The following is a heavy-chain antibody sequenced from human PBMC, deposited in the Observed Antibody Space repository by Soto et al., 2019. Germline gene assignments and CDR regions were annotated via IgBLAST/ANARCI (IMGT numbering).Heavy chain of an antibody. V-gene: IGHV1-3*04. CDR1: GYTFTNNA. CDR3: ARDILFENWFAP. J-gene: IGHJ5*02. CDR2: INTATGNT. Sequence: QVHLVQSGAEVKNPGASVKVSCKASGYTFTNNAMHWVRQAPAQRLEWMGWINTATGNTKYSRKFLGRISLTRDTTATTVYMELSRLTSTDTAVYYCARDILFENWFAPWGQGTLGTVSS.